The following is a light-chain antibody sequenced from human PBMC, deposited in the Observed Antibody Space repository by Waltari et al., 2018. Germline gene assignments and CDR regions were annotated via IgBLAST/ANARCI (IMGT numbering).Light chain of an antibody. CDR3: AAWDDSLNGRWV. CDR1: ASNIGNNL. J-gene: IGLJ3*02. CDR2: RSD. V-gene: IGLV1-44*01. Sequence: QSVLTQPPSVSGTPGQRVTISCSGSASNIGNNLVNWYQQFPGKAPKLRIYRSDLRPSGAPDRCSGSKSGTSASLAISGLQSEDEADYYCAAWDDSLNGRWVFGGGTKVTVL.